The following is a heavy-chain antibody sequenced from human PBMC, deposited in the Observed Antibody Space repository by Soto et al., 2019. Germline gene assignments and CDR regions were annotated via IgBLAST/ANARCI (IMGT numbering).Heavy chain of an antibody. D-gene: IGHD3-16*01. Sequence: EVQLVESGGGLVKPGGSLRLSCAASGFTFSSYSMNWVRQAPGKGLEWVSSISSSSSYIYYADSVKGRFTISRDNAKNSLYLQMNSLSAEDTAVYYCARAFGQEYYYYGMDVWGQGTTVTVSS. CDR1: GFTFSSYS. J-gene: IGHJ6*02. CDR3: ARAFGQEYYYYGMDV. CDR2: ISSSSSYI. V-gene: IGHV3-21*01.